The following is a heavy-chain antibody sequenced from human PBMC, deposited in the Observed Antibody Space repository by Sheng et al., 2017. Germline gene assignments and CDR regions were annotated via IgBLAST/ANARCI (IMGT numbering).Heavy chain of an antibody. CDR3: ARDPPYSSAWYDAFDI. Sequence: EVQLVESGGGLVQPGGSLRLSCAASGFTFSNYEMNWVRQAPGKGLEWVSYISTRGTTIYYADSVKGRFTISRDDAKNSLYLQMNSLRAEDTAVYYCARDPPYSSAWYDAFDIWGQGTMVTVSS. CDR1: GFTFSNYE. D-gene: IGHD6-19*01. J-gene: IGHJ3*02. CDR2: ISTRGTTI. V-gene: IGHV3-48*03.